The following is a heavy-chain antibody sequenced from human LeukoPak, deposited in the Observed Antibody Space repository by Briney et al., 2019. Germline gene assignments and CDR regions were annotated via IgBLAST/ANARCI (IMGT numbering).Heavy chain of an antibody. CDR2: ISSNGGSS. Sequence: GGSLRLSCSASGFTFSAYAMYWVRQAPGKGLEYVSGISSNGGSSFYADSVKGRFTISRDNSKNTLYLQMSSLRAENTAVYYCVKITSVTGGDCWGQGTRLTVSS. CDR3: VKITSVTGGDC. J-gene: IGHJ4*02. V-gene: IGHV3-64D*09. D-gene: IGHD1-1*01. CDR1: GFTFSAYA.